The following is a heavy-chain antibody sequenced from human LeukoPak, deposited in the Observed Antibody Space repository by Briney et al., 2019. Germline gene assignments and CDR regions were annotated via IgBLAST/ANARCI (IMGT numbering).Heavy chain of an antibody. CDR3: ANYGSGSYRFDP. Sequence: KASETLPLTCTVSGGSVSSGSYYWSWIRPPPGKGLEWIGYIYYSGSTNYNPSLKSRVTISVDTSKNQFSLKLSSVTAADTAVYYCANYGSGSYRFDPWGQGTLVTVSS. V-gene: IGHV4-61*01. CDR1: GGSVSSGSYY. CDR2: IYYSGST. J-gene: IGHJ5*02. D-gene: IGHD3-10*01.